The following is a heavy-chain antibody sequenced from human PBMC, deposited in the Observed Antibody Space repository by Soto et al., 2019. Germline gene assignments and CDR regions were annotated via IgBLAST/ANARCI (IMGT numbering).Heavy chain of an antibody. V-gene: IGHV3-23*01. Sequence: EVQLLESGGGLVQPGGSLRLSCAASGFTFSSYAMNWVLQAPGKGLEWVSAISGSGGSTYYADSVKGRFTISRDNSKNTLYLQMNSLRAEDTAVYYCAKGAVVRGVYDLDYWGQGTLVTVSS. CDR1: GFTFSSYA. CDR2: ISGSGGST. D-gene: IGHD3-10*01. CDR3: AKGAVVRGVYDLDY. J-gene: IGHJ4*02.